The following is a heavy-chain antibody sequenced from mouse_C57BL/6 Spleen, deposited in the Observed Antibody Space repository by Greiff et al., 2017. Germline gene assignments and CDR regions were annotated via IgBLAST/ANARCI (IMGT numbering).Heavy chain of an antibody. D-gene: IGHD2-4*01. CDR1: GFTFSSYT. CDR2: ISGGGGNT. CDR3: ARHEDYDDPGYAMDY. J-gene: IGHJ4*01. V-gene: IGHV5-9*01. Sequence: EVKLQESRGGLVKPGGSLKLSCAASGFTFSSYTMSWVRQTPEKRLEWVATISGGGGNTYYPDSVKGRFTISRDNAKNTLYLQMSSLRSEDTALYYCARHEDYDDPGYAMDYWGQGTSVTVSS.